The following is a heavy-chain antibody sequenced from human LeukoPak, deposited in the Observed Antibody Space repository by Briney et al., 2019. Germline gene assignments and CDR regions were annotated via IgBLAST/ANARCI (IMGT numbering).Heavy chain of an antibody. Sequence: GGSLRLSCAASGFTLSSYWMHWVRHAPGKGVVGVSRINPDGSSTTYADSVKGRFTISRDNAKNTLYVKMNSLRDEDTAVYACARDRIAATAYNCFDPWGQGTLVTVSS. CDR2: INPDGSST. CDR1: GFTLSSYW. V-gene: IGHV3-74*03. D-gene: IGHD6-25*01. J-gene: IGHJ5*02. CDR3: ARDRIAATAYNCFDP.